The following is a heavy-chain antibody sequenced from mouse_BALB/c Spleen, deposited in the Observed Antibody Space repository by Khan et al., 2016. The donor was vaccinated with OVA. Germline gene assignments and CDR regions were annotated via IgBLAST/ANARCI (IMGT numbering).Heavy chain of an antibody. Sequence: EVQLQESGPGLVKPSQSLSLTCSVTGYSITSGYYWNWIRQFPGNKLEWMGYISYDGSNNYNPSLKNRISITRDTSKNQFFLKLNSVTTEDTATYYCARSNGNYDYAMDYWGQGTSVNVSS. V-gene: IGHV3-6*02. CDR1: GYSITSGYY. CDR2: ISYDGSN. J-gene: IGHJ4*01. CDR3: ARSNGNYDYAMDY. D-gene: IGHD2-1*01.